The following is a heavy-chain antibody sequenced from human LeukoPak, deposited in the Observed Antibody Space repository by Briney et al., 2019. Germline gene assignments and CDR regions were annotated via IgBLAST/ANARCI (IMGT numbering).Heavy chain of an antibody. CDR2: ISSSSSYI. D-gene: IGHD2-2*01. CDR1: GFTFSSYE. Sequence: PGGSLRLSCAASGFTFSSYEMNWVRQAPGKGLEWVSSISSSSSYIYYADSVKGRFTISRDNAKNSLYLQMNSLRAEDTAVYYCAPTRIVVVPAAMVGWFDPWGQGTLVTVSS. CDR3: APTRIVVVPAAMVGWFDP. J-gene: IGHJ5*02. V-gene: IGHV3-21*01.